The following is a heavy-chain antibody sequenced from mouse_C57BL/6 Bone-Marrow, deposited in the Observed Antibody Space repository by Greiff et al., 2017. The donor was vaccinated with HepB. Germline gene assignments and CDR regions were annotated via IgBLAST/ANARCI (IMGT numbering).Heavy chain of an antibody. V-gene: IGHV1-64*01. Sequence: VQLQQPGAELVKPGASVKLSCKASGYTFTSYWMHWVKQRPGQGLEWIGMIHPNSGSTNYNEKFKSKATLTVDKSSSTAYMQLSSLTSEDSAVYYCARSGTMVSFAYWGQGTLVTVSA. J-gene: IGHJ3*01. D-gene: IGHD1-1*02. CDR2: IHPNSGST. CDR1: GYTFTSYW. CDR3: ARSGTMVSFAY.